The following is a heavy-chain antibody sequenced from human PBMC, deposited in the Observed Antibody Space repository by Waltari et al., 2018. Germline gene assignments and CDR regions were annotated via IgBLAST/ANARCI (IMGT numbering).Heavy chain of an antibody. J-gene: IGHJ4*02. CDR1: GDSISRGSYY. V-gene: IGHV4-61*02. CDR3: ARDRGPDVNEAMGLDY. CDR2: IYKSGST. D-gene: IGHD3-10*01. Sequence: QVQLQESGPGLVKPSQTLSLTCTVSGDSISRGSYYWTWIRQPAGKGLEWIGHIYKSGSTNYNPSLKTRRSISMNKSNNQLSLTLKSVTAADTAVYYCARDRGPDVNEAMGLDYWGQGTRVTVSS.